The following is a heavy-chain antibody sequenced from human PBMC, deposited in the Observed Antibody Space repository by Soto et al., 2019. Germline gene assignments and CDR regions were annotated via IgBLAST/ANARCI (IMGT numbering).Heavy chain of an antibody. J-gene: IGHJ3*02. V-gene: IGHV3-74*01. CDR2: INSDGSST. Sequence: EVQLVESGGGLVQPGGSLRLSCAASGFTFSSYWMHWVRQAPGKGLVWVSRINSDGSSTSYADSVKGRFTISRDNAKNTLYLQMNSLRAEDTAVYYCAREEVVVAATAENDALDILGQGTMVTVSS. D-gene: IGHD2-15*01. CDR1: GFTFSSYW. CDR3: AREEVVVAATAENDALDI.